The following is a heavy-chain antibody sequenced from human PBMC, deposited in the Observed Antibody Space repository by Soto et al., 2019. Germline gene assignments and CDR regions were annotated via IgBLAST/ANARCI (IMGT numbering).Heavy chain of an antibody. CDR1: GGSISSSSYY. J-gene: IGHJ5*02. V-gene: IGHV4-39*01. CDR2: IYYSGST. D-gene: IGHD3-9*01. CDR3: ARREGLRYFDWLSGWFDP. Sequence: PSETLSLTCTVSGGSISSSSYYWGWIRQPPGKGLEWIGSIYYSGSTYYNPSLKSRVTISVDTSKNQFSLKLSSVTAADTAVYYCARREGLRYFDWLSGWFDPWGQGTLVTVSS.